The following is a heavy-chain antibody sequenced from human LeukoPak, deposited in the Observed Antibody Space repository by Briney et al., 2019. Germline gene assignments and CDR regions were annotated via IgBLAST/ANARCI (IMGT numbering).Heavy chain of an antibody. CDR2: FDPEDGET. Sequence: ASVKVSCKVSGYTLTELSMHWVRQAPGKGLEWMGGFDPEDGETIYAQKFQGRVTMTEDTSTDTAYMELSSLRSEDTAVYYCATGDQTYYYSSVPFDYWGQGTLVTVSS. CDR3: ATGDQTYYYSSVPFDY. J-gene: IGHJ4*02. V-gene: IGHV1-24*01. D-gene: IGHD3-10*01. CDR1: GYTLTELS.